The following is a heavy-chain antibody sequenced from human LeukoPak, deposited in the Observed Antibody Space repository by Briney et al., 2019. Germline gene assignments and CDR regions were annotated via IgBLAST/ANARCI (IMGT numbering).Heavy chain of an antibody. CDR2: IIPIFGTA. CDR1: GGTFSSHA. D-gene: IGHD2-15*01. V-gene: IGHV1-69*05. CDR3: ARVAATFSYYYYYMDV. Sequence: SVKVSCKASGGTFSSHAISWVRQAPGQGLEWMGGIIPIFGTANYAQKFQGRVTITTDESTSTAYMELSSLRSEDTAVYYCARVAATFSYYYYYMDVWGKGTTVTVSS. J-gene: IGHJ6*03.